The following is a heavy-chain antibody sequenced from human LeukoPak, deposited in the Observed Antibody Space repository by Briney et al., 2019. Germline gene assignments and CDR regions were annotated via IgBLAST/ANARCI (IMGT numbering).Heavy chain of an antibody. CDR2: IYYSGST. Sequence: SETLSLTCTVSGGSISSYYWSWIRQPPGKGLEWIGYIYYSGSTNYNPSLKSRVTISVDTSKNQFSLKLSSVTAADTAVYYCARGGYYYDSREGNWFDPWGQGTLVTVSS. CDR3: ARGGYYYDSREGNWFDP. V-gene: IGHV4-59*01. J-gene: IGHJ5*02. D-gene: IGHD3-22*01. CDR1: GGSISSYY.